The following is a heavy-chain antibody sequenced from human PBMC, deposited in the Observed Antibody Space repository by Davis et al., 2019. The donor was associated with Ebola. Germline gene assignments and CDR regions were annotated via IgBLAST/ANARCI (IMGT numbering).Heavy chain of an antibody. V-gene: IGHV3-48*02. CDR3: ARDLPRFGDYYYYYGMDV. CDR1: GFTFSSYS. J-gene: IGHJ6*04. Sequence: GESLKISCAASGFTFSSYSMNWVRQAPGKGLEWVSYISSSSSTIYYADSVKGRFTISRDNAKNSLYLQMNSLRDEDTAVYYCARDLPRFGDYYYYYGMDVWGKGTTVTVSS. D-gene: IGHD3-10*01. CDR2: ISSSSSTI.